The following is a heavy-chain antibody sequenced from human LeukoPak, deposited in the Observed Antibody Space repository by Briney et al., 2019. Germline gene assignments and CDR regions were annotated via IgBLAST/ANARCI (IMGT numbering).Heavy chain of an antibody. Sequence: GGSLRLSCAASGFSFNSDWMDWVRQAPGKGLEWVANIKHDESEKNYLDSVKGRFTISRDDAQNSLYLQMNGLRVEDTAVYYCTRRLDDWGQGTLVTVSS. CDR1: GFSFNSDW. CDR3: TRRLDD. CDR2: IKHDESEK. J-gene: IGHJ4*02. V-gene: IGHV3-7*01. D-gene: IGHD3-16*01.